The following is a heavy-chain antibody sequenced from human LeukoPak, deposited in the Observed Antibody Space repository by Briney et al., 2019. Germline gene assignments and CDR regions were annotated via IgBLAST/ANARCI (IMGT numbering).Heavy chain of an antibody. CDR3: ASKSGWLGNFDY. J-gene: IGHJ4*02. V-gene: IGHV4-39*01. CDR2: IYYSGST. D-gene: IGHD6-19*01. CDR1: GGSISSSSYY. Sequence: SETLSLTCTVSGGSISSSSYYWVWIRQPPGKGLEWVVIIYYSGSTYYNPSLKSRITISVDTSKNQFSLKLSSVTAADTAVYYCASKSGWLGNFDYWGQGTLVTVSS.